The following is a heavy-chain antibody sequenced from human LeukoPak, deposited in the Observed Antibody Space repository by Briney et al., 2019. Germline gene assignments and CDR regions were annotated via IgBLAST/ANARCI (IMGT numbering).Heavy chain of an antibody. V-gene: IGHV3-11*01. J-gene: IGHJ4*02. CDR3: ARDEKQQLVPEY. CDR1: GFTFSAYY. Sequence: GGSLRLSCAASGFTFSAYYMSWIRQAPGKGLEWVSYISSSGSTIYYADSVKGRFTISRDNAKNSLYLQMNSLRAEDTAVYYCARDEKQQLVPEYWGQGTLVTVSS. D-gene: IGHD6-13*01. CDR2: ISSSGSTI.